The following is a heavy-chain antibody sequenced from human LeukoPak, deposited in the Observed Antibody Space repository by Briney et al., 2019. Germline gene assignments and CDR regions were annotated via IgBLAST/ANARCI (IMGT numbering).Heavy chain of an antibody. CDR3: AKDLLRYCSSTSCYGLYYYYYGMDV. J-gene: IGHJ6*02. CDR1: GFTFSSYG. V-gene: IGHV3-30*18. CDR2: ISYDGSNK. D-gene: IGHD2-2*01. Sequence: GGSLRLSCAASGFTFSSYGMHWVRQAPGKGLEWVAVISYDGSNKYYADSVKGRFTISRDNSKNTLYLQMNSLRAEDTAVYYCAKDLLRYCSSTSCYGLYYYYYGMDVWGQGTTVTVSS.